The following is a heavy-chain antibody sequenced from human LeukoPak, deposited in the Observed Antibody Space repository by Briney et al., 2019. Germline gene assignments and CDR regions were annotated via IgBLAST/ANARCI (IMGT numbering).Heavy chain of an antibody. V-gene: IGHV1-8*03. J-gene: IGHJ3*02. CDR1: GYTFTSYD. CDR3: ARDYGSGSYYNPLFDI. CDR2: MNPNSGNT. Sequence: GASVKVSCKASGYTFTSYDINWVRQATGQGLEWMGWMNPNSGNTGYAQKFQGRVTITRNTSISTAYMELSSLRSEDTAVYYCARDYGSGSYYNPLFDIWGQGTMVTVSS. D-gene: IGHD3-10*01.